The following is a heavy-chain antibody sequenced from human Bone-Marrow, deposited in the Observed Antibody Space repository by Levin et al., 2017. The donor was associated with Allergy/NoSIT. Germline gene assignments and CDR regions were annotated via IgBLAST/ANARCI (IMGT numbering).Heavy chain of an antibody. J-gene: IGHJ3*01. CDR3: ARVVPSKGFSFDL. V-gene: IGHV3-74*01. Sequence: GGSLRLSCTASGFTLDSAWMHWVRQVPGKGLVWVSRIDENGRTINYADSVRGRFTISRDVAKNTVYLQMNSLTDEDTALYYCARVVPSKGFSFDLWGQGTMVTV. CDR1: GFTLDSAW. D-gene: IGHD2-21*01. CDR2: IDENGRTI.